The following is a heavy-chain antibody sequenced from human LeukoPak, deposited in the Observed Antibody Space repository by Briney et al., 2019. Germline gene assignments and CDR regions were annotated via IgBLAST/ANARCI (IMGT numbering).Heavy chain of an antibody. D-gene: IGHD2-2*01. CDR3: ARDCSSTSCFPSDY. CDR1: GGSISSCGYS. V-gene: IGHV4-30-2*05. J-gene: IGHJ4*02. Sequence: SETLSLTCAVSGGSISSCGYSWSWIRQPPGKGLEWIGYIYHSGSTYYNPSLKSRVTISVDTSKNQFSLKLSSVTAADTAVYYCARDCSSTSCFPSDYWGQGTLVTVSS. CDR2: IYHSGST.